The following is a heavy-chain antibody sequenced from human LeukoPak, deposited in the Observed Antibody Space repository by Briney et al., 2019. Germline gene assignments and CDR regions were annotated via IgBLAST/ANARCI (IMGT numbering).Heavy chain of an antibody. J-gene: IGHJ4*02. CDR1: GDSVSSNSAA. Sequence: SQTLSLTRALSGDSVSSNSAAWSWVRQSPSRGLEWLGSTYYMSKWYSDYALSVKIRITISPDTSKNQFSLHLNSVTPEDTAVYYCARDPRSYGPDYWGQGSLVTVSS. V-gene: IGHV6-1*01. CDR2: TYYMSKWYS. CDR3: ARDPRSYGPDY. D-gene: IGHD5-18*01.